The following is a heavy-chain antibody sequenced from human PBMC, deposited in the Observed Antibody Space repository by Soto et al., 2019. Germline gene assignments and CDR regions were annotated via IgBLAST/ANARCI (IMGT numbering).Heavy chain of an antibody. J-gene: IGHJ6*02. CDR1: EYTFTDYY. D-gene: IGHD6-13*01. CDR3: ARGLVAAAGTNLYYYYYGMDV. CDR2: INPIFGTA. V-gene: IGHV1-69*13. Sequence: SVKVSCKASEYTFTDYYIHWVRQAPGQGLEWMGWINPIFGTANYAQKFQGRVTITADESTSTAYMELSSLRSEDTAVYYCARGLVAAAGTNLYYYYYGMDVWGQGTTVTVSS.